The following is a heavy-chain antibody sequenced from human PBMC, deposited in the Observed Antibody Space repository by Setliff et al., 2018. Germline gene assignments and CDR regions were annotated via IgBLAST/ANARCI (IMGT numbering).Heavy chain of an antibody. CDR1: GGSVNDYY. D-gene: IGHD2-21*01. CDR2: SYYLGAT. CDR3: AREFVVISFVKNIHHHYGMDV. Sequence: SETLSLTCTVSGGSVNDYYWSWIRRPPGKGLEWIGYSYYLGATKYTPSLKGRASISVDTAENQVSLKVNSVTAADTGVYYCAREFVVISFVKNIHHHYGMDVWGQGTTVTVS. V-gene: IGHV4-59*02. J-gene: IGHJ6*02.